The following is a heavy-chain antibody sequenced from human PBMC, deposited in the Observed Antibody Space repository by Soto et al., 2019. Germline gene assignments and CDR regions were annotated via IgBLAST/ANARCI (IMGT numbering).Heavy chain of an antibody. CDR1: GFAFSGYG. Sequence: PGGSLRLSCAASGFAFSGYGMHWVRQAPGKGLKWVALIWYDGSKTYHADSVKGRFAISRDDSKSTLFLQMSSLRVDDTAVYYCVREPAPVTTSFVYWGPGALVTVFS. D-gene: IGHD4-17*01. CDR3: VREPAPVTTSFVY. J-gene: IGHJ4*02. V-gene: IGHV3-33*01. CDR2: IWYDGSKT.